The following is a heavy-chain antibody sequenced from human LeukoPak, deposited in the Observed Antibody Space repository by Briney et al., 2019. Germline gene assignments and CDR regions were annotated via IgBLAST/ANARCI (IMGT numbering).Heavy chain of an antibody. CDR1: GYSISSGYY. V-gene: IGHV4-38-2*02. J-gene: IGHJ4*02. CDR3: ARDYYDSSGYYKLDY. Sequence: SETLSLTCTVSGYSISSGYYWDWIRQPPGKGLEWIGSIYHSGSTYYNPSLKSRVTISVDTSKNQVSLKLSSVTAADTAVYYCARDYYDSSGYYKLDYWGQGTLVTVSS. D-gene: IGHD3-22*01. CDR2: IYHSGST.